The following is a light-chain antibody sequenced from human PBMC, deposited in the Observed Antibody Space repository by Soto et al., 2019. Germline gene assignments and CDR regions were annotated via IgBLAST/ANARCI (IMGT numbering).Light chain of an antibody. CDR1: SSNIGAGYD. V-gene: IGLV1-40*01. J-gene: IGLJ1*01. CDR3: QSYDSSLSGYV. CDR2: GNS. Sequence: QSVLTQPPSVSGAPGQRVTISCTGSSSNIGAGYDVHWYQQLPGTAPNLLIYGNSNRPSGVPERFSGSKSGTSASLAITGLQAEDEADYYCQSYDSSLSGYVFGTGTKVTVL.